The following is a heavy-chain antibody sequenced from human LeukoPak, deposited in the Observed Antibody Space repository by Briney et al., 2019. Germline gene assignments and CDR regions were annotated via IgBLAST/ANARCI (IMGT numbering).Heavy chain of an antibody. J-gene: IGHJ4*02. V-gene: IGHV3-33*01. Sequence: GGSLRLSCAASGFTFSSYGMHWVRQAPGKGLEWVAAIWYDGSNKYYADSVKGRFTTSRDNSKNTLYLQMNSLRAEDTAVYYCASEGRYCSSTSCRDYYDTSGLDYWGQGTLVTVSS. CDR2: IWYDGSNK. D-gene: IGHD2-2*01. CDR3: ASEGRYCSSTSCRDYYDTSGLDY. CDR1: GFTFSSYG.